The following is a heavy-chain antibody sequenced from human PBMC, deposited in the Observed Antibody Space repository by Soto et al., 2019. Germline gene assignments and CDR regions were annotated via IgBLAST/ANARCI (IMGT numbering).Heavy chain of an antibody. CDR2: IGANGAAT. D-gene: IGHD6-19*01. CDR1: GFTFSNYP. J-gene: IGHJ3*01. V-gene: IGHV3-23*01. CDR3: AQERFSSGEAGGFDF. Sequence: EVQVLESGGDLIQPGGSLRLSCAAFGFTFSNYPMVWVRQAPEKGLERVSTIGANGAATHYADTVKGRFTISRDNSKNTMYLQMDSLRGEDTAVYYCAQERFSSGEAGGFDFWGQGTLVTVSS.